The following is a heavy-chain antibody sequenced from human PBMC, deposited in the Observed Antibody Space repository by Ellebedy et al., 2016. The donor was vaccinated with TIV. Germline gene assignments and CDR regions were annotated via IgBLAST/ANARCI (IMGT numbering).Heavy chain of an antibody. CDR3: ARDPGGGGDYGDNWFDP. CDR2: IYTDGGT. D-gene: IGHD3-16*01. V-gene: IGHV3-66*01. Sequence: GESLKISCAASGFIVSSCFMSWVRQAPGKGLEWVSIIYTDGGTNYTDSVRDRFTISRDDSGNTLYLQMNGPRAEDTAVYYCARDPGGGGDYGDNWFDPWGQGTLVTVSS. J-gene: IGHJ5*02. CDR1: GFIVSSCF.